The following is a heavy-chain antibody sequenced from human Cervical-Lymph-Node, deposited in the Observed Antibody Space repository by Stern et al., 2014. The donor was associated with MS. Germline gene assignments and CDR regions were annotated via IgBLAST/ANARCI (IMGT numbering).Heavy chain of an antibody. J-gene: IGHJ4*02. CDR3: ASLNGSGSYPDY. V-gene: IGHV4-39*01. Sequence: QLQLQESGPGLVKPSETLSLTCTVSGGSTSNTNYYWGWIRQPPGKGLAWIASISHSGSSYSIPSLKSRLTISIDTSTNQFSLNLISVTAADTAVYYCASLNGSGSYPDYWGQGTLVIVSS. D-gene: IGHD3-10*01. CDR2: ISHSGSS. CDR1: GGSTSNTNYY.